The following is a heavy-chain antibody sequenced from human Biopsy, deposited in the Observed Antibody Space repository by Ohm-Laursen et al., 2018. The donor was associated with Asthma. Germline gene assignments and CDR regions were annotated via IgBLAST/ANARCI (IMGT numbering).Heavy chain of an antibody. CDR1: GYTFNSAG. V-gene: IGHV1-18*01. D-gene: IGHD3-10*01. J-gene: IGHJ6*02. Sequence: GDSVKVSCNTSGYTFNSAGITWVRQAPGQGLEWMGWISVYNGNTKVAQKLQDRVTMITDTSTSTAYMELRSLRSDDTAVYFCARAVDYSHYYGIDIWGQGTTVTVS. CDR3: ARAVDYSHYYGIDI. CDR2: ISVYNGNT.